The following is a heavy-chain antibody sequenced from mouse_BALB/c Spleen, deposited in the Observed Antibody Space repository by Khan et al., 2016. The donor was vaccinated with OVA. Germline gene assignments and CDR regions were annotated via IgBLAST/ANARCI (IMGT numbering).Heavy chain of an antibody. V-gene: IGHV3-2*02. D-gene: IGHD2-4*01. CDR2: INYSGNT. CDR1: GYSITSEYA. CDR3: ARKDYYDYDPFPY. J-gene: IGHJ3*01. Sequence: VQLKESGPGLVKPSQSLSLTCTVTGYSITSEYAWNWIRQFPGNKLEWMGYINYSGNTRFNPSLKSRTSITRDTSKNQFFRQLNSVTTEDTATYYCARKDYYDYDPFPYWGQGTLVTVSA.